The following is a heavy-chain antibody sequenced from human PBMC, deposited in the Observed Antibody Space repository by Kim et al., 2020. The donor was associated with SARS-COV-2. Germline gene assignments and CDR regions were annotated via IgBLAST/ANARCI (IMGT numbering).Heavy chain of an antibody. V-gene: IGHV3-30*18. CDR3: AKGGGGSYWFADY. CDR2: ISYDGSNK. CDR1: GFTFSSYG. Sequence: GGSLRLSCAASGFTFSSYGMHWVRQAPGKGLEWVAVISYDGSNKYYADSVKGRFTISRDYSKNTLYLQMNSLRAEDTAVYYCAKGGGGSYWFADYWGQGTLVTVSS. D-gene: IGHD1-26*01. J-gene: IGHJ4*02.